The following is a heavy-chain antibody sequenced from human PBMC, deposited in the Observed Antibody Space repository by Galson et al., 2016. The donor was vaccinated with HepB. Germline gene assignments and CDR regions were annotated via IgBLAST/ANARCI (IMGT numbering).Heavy chain of an antibody. CDR2: IYWDDDK. CDR1: GFSLSTSGMG. CDR3: ARGYYDFWSDYYTGEGLFDY. Sequence: PALVKPTQTLTLTCTFSGFSLSTSGMGVGWIRQPPGKALEWLALIYWDDDKRYIPSLKSRLIISKDTSKNQVVLTMTNMDPVDTATYYCARGYYDFWSDYYTGEGLFDYGGQGTLVTVSS. J-gene: IGHJ4*02. V-gene: IGHV2-5*02. D-gene: IGHD3-3*01.